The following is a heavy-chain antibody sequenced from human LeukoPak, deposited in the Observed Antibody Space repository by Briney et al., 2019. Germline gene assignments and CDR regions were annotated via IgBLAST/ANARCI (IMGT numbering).Heavy chain of an antibody. CDR2: IYYSGST. J-gene: IGHJ4*02. V-gene: IGHV4-59*12. D-gene: IGHD6-13*01. CDR1: GGSISSYY. Sequence: SETLSLTCTVSGGSISSYYWSWIRQPPGKGLEWIGYIYYSGSTNYNPSLKSRVTISVDTSKNQLSLKLSSVTAADTAVYYCAGDVVAAAGTWDYWGQGTLVTVSS. CDR3: AGDVVAAAGTWDY.